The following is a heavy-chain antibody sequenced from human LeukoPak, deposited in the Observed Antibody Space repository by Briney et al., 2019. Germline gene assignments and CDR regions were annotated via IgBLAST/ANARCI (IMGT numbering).Heavy chain of an antibody. CDR1: GFTFSSYA. CDR3: AKRNYYDSSGYFDY. CDR2: ISGSGVST. D-gene: IGHD3-22*01. J-gene: IGHJ4*02. Sequence: QPGGSLRPSCAASGFTFSSYAMSWVRQAPGKGLEWVSAISGSGVSTYYADSVKGRFTISRDNSKNTLYLQMNSLRAEDTAVYYCAKRNYYDSSGYFDYWGQGTLVTVSS. V-gene: IGHV3-23*01.